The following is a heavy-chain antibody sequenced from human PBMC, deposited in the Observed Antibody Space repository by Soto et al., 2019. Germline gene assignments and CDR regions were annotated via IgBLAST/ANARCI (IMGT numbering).Heavy chain of an antibody. CDR3: ARALSGYEIYYFDY. V-gene: IGHV4-4*02. CDR1: GGSISSSNW. J-gene: IGHJ4*02. D-gene: IGHD5-12*01. Sequence: QVQLQESGPGLVKPSGTLSLTCAVSGGSISSSNWWSWVRQPPGKGLEWIGEIYHSGSTNYNPSLTSRVTISVDKYKTQFSLKLSSVTAADTAVYYCARALSGYEIYYFDYWGQGTLVTVSS. CDR2: IYHSGST.